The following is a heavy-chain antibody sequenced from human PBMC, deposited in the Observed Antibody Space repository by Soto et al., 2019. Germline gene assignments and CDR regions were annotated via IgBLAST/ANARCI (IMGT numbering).Heavy chain of an antibody. V-gene: IGHV3-48*01. CDR2: ISSSSSTI. Sequence: GGSLRLSCAASGFTFSSYSMNWVRQAPGKGLEWVSYISSSSSTIYYADSVKGRFTISRDNAKNSLYLQMNSLRAEDTAVYYCARDRSGRIFDYWGQGTLVTVSS. J-gene: IGHJ4*02. CDR3: ARDRSGRIFDY. CDR1: GFTFSSYS.